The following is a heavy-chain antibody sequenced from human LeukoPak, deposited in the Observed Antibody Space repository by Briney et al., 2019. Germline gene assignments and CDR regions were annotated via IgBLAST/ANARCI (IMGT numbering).Heavy chain of an antibody. CDR3: ARGGPIYYYGMDV. J-gene: IGHJ6*04. Sequence: QAGGSLRLSCAASGFTFSSYWMHWVRLARGKGLGWVSRINSDGSSTSYADSVKGRFTISRDNAKNTLYLQMNSLRAEDTAVYYCARGGPIYYYGMDVWGKGTTVTVSS. D-gene: IGHD3-10*01. CDR1: GFTFSSYW. V-gene: IGHV3-74*01. CDR2: INSDGSST.